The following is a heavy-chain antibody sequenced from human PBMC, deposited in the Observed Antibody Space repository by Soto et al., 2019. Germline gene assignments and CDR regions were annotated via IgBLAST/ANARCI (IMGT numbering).Heavy chain of an antibody. D-gene: IGHD2-2*01. CDR1: GYTFTSYA. Sequence: QVQLVQSGAEVKKPGASVKVSCKASGYTFTSYAMHWVRQAPGQRLEWMGWINAGNGNTKYSQKFQGRVTITRDTSASTAYRELSSLRSEDTALYYCASPPIEQLQTNNYYYYGMDVWGQGTTVTVSS. CDR2: INAGNGNT. J-gene: IGHJ6*02. CDR3: ASPPIEQLQTNNYYYYGMDV. V-gene: IGHV1-3*01.